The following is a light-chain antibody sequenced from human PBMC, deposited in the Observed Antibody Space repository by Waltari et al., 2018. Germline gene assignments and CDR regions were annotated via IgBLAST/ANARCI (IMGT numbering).Light chain of an antibody. CDR1: QSVSRS. CDR3: QHYVRLPVS. Sequence: EIVFTQSPGTLSLSPGERATLSCRASQSVSRSLAWYQQKPGQAPRLLIYGASSRATGVPDRFSGSGSVTDFSLTISRLEPEDFAVYYCQHYVRLPVSFGQGTKVEIK. CDR2: GAS. J-gene: IGKJ1*01. V-gene: IGKV3-20*01.